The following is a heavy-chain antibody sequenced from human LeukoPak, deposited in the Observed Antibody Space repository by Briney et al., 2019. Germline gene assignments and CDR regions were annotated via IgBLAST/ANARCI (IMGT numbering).Heavy chain of an antibody. J-gene: IGHJ4*02. CDR1: GYTFTNYY. V-gene: IGHV1-2*02. CDR2: IHPNNGAT. Sequence: ASVKVSCKTSGYTFTNYYMPWVRQVPGQGLEWLGWIHPNNGATTYAQKFHGRVTMTRDTSINTAYMELSSLRSDDTAVYYCASGSSTDYWGQGTLVTVSS. CDR3: ASGSSTDY. D-gene: IGHD6-6*01.